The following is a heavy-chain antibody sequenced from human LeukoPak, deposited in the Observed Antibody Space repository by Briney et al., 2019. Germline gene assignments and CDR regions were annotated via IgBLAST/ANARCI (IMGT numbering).Heavy chain of an antibody. J-gene: IGHJ4*02. CDR3: ARERLWFGAPLDY. V-gene: IGHV3-21*01. CDR1: GFTFSSHG. D-gene: IGHD3-10*01. CDR2: ISGSSGYI. Sequence: GGSLRLSCAASGFTFSSHGMHWVRQAPGKGLEWVSSISGSSGYINYAASVKGRFTISRDNAKNSVDLQMNSLRAEDTAIYYCARERLWFGAPLDYWGQGSLVTVSS.